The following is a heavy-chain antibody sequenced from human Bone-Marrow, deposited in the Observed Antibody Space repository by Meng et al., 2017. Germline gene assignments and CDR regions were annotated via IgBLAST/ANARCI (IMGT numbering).Heavy chain of an antibody. CDR3: ARGGVYQPFQH. CDR2: ISYDGSNK. D-gene: IGHD6-13*01. CDR1: GLTFSSYA. J-gene: IGHJ1*01. Sequence: GESLKISCAASGLTFSSYAMHWVRQAPGKGLEWVAVISYDGSNKYYADSVKGRFTISRDNAKNSLYLQMNSLRAEDTAVYYCARGGVYQPFQHWGQGTLVTVSS. V-gene: IGHV3-30*04.